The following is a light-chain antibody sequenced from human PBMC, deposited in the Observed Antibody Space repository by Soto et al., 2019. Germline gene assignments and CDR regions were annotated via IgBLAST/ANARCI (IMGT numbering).Light chain of an antibody. V-gene: IGKV2-28*01. CDR2: LGS. CDR3: MQALETPPT. J-gene: IGKJ4*01. CDR1: HSLLHGNGYNY. Sequence: DLVMTQSPLSLPVTPGEPASISCRSSHSLLHGNGYNYLDWYLQKPGQSPQLLIYLGSYRASGVPDRFSGSGSGTDFTLKISRVEAEDVGVYYCMQALETPPTFGGGTKVEIK.